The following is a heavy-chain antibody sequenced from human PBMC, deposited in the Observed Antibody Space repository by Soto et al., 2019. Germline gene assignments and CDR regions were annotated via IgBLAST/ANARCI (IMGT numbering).Heavy chain of an antibody. Sequence: ASVKVSCKASGGTFSSYAISWVRQAPGQGLEWMGGIIPIFGTANYAQKFQGRVTITADESTSTAYMELSSLRSEDTAVYYCARGAARGLWWFDPWGQGTLVTVSS. CDR3: ARGAARGLWWFDP. CDR2: IIPIFGTA. CDR1: GGTFSSYA. V-gene: IGHV1-69*13. J-gene: IGHJ5*02. D-gene: IGHD6-6*01.